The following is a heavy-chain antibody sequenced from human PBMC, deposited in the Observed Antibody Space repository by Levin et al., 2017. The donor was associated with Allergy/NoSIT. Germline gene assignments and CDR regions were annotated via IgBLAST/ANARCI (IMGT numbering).Heavy chain of an antibody. CDR2: INWNGGST. J-gene: IGHJ4*02. CDR3: ARVGYGSGSYYFGY. D-gene: IGHD3-10*01. Sequence: GGSLRLSCAASGFTFDDHGMSWVRQAPGKGLEWVSGINWNGGSTGYADPVKGRFTISRDNAKNSLYLQMNSLRAEDTALYYCARVGYGSGSYYFGYWGQGTLVTGSS. CDR1: GFTFDDHG. V-gene: IGHV3-20*04.